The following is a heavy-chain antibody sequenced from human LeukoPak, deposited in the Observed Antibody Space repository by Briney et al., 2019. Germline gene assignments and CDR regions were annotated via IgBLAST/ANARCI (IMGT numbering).Heavy chain of an antibody. D-gene: IGHD4-17*01. CDR2: IYTRGST. CDR3: TRGRDYGDYGRYYYYMDV. V-gene: IGHV4-4*07. J-gene: IGHJ6*03. CDR1: RGSISTFY. Sequence: SETLSLTCTVSRGSISTFYWSWIRQPAGKGLEWIGRIYTRGSTNYNPSLKSRVTMSVDTSKNQFSLNLSSVTAADTAVYYCTRGRDYGDYGRYYYYMDVWGKGTTVTISS.